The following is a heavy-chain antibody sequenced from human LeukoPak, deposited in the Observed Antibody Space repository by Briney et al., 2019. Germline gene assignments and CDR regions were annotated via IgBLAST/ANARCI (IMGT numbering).Heavy chain of an antibody. Sequence: GGSLRLSCAASGFTFTNDFMTWVRQAPGKGLEWVTFIRYDGTNKYYADSVKGRFTISRDNSKNTMYLQMNSLRTEDTAIYYCAKDQGYGKTPPSNTLNMWGQGTMVTVSS. CDR2: IRYDGTNK. CDR1: GFTFTNDF. J-gene: IGHJ3*02. V-gene: IGHV3-30*02. D-gene: IGHD3-16*01. CDR3: AKDQGYGKTPPSNTLNM.